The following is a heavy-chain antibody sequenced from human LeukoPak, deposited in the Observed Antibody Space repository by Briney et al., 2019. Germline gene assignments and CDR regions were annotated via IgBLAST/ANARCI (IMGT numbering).Heavy chain of an antibody. CDR2: IYYSGST. J-gene: IGHJ4*02. D-gene: IGHD3-3*01. CDR1: GVSISSYY. Sequence: SETLSLTCTVSGVSISSYYWSWIRQPPGKGLEWIGYIYYSGSTNYNPSLKSRVTISVDTSKNQFSLKLSSVTAADTAVYYCARGGEWFIFDFWGQGTLVSVSS. CDR3: ARGGEWFIFDF. V-gene: IGHV4-59*08.